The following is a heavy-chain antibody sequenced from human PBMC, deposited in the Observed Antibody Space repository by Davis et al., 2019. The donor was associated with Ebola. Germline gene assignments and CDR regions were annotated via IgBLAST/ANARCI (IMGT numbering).Heavy chain of an antibody. Sequence: AASVKVSCKASGYTFTSYGISWVRQAPGQGLEWMGWISAYNGNTNYAQKLQGRVTMTTDTSTSTAYMELRSLRSDDTAVYYCARDVGGSIAAAGTDFDYWGQGTLVTVSS. J-gene: IGHJ4*02. CDR1: GYTFTSYG. D-gene: IGHD6-13*01. V-gene: IGHV1-18*01. CDR3: ARDVGGSIAAAGTDFDY. CDR2: ISAYNGNT.